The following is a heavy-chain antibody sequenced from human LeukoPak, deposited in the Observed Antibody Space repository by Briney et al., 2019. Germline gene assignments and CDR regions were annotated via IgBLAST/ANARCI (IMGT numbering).Heavy chain of an antibody. J-gene: IGHJ4*02. CDR1: GFTFSSYG. Sequence: GGSLRLSCAASGFTFSSYGMHWVRQAPGKGLEWVAVIWYDGSNKYYADSVKGRFTISRDNSKNTLYLQMNSLRAEDTAVYYCAKGHYDSSGPDYWGQGTLVTVSS. CDR3: AKGHYDSSGPDY. V-gene: IGHV3-33*06. D-gene: IGHD3-22*01. CDR2: IWYDGSNK.